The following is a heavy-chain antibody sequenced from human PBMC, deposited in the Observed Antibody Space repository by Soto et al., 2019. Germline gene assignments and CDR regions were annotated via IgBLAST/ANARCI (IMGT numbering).Heavy chain of an antibody. CDR3: CRGSAWSQYYFDF. V-gene: IGHV3-21*01. D-gene: IGHD6-19*01. J-gene: IGHJ4*02. Sequence: GGSLRVSCTASEFTFSTYSMNWVRQAPGKGVEWVSSITSTSTYIYSADSVKGRFTISRDNAKNSLYLQLNSLRAEDTAVYYCCRGSAWSQYYFDFWGQGTLVTVSS. CDR1: EFTFSTYS. CDR2: ITSTSTYI.